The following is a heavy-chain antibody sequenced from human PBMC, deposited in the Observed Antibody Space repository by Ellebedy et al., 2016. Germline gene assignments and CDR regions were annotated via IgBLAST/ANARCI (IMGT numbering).Heavy chain of an antibody. CDR2: IRSKAYGGTT. V-gene: IGHV3-72*01. CDR3: AREGRDGDLDY. Sequence: GGSLRLSCAASGFTFSDHYMDRVRQAPGKGLEWVGFIRSKAYGGTTEYAASVKGRFTISRDDSKNSLYLQMNSLKTEDTAVYYCAREGRDGDLDYWGQGTLVTVSS. D-gene: IGHD4-17*01. CDR1: GFTFSDHY. J-gene: IGHJ4*02.